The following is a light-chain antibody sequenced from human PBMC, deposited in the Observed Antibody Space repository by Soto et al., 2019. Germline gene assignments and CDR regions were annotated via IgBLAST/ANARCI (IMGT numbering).Light chain of an antibody. Sequence: QSALTQPPSASGSPGQSVTISCTGTSSDVGGYNYVSWYQQHPGQAPKLMIYEVSKRPSGVPDRFSGSKSGNTASLTVSGLQAEDEADYYCASYTSSSTSVIFGRGTKLTVL. CDR1: SSDVGGYNY. CDR3: ASYTSSSTSVI. CDR2: EVS. J-gene: IGLJ2*01. V-gene: IGLV2-8*01.